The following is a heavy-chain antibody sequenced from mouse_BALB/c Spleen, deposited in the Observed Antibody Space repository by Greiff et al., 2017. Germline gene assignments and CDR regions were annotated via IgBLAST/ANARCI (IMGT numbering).Heavy chain of an antibody. CDR3: ARLLRLRHYAMDY. CDR1: GYTFTDYY. CDR2: IYPGSGNT. V-gene: IGHV1-84*02. D-gene: IGHD1-2*01. Sequence: LMESGPELVKPGASVKISCKASGYTFTDYYINWVKQKPGQGLEWIGWIYPGSGNTKYNEKFKGKATLTVDTSSSTAYMQLSSLTSEDTAVYFCARLLRLRHYAMDYWGQGTSVTVSS. J-gene: IGHJ4*01.